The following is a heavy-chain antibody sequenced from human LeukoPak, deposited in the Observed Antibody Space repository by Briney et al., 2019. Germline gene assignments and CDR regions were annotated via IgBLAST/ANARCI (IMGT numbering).Heavy chain of an antibody. D-gene: IGHD3-10*01. V-gene: IGHV4-34*01. CDR2: INHSGST. CDR1: GGSFSGYY. J-gene: IGHJ5*02. Sequence: PSETLSLTCAVYGGSFSGYYWSWIRQPPGKGLEWIGEINHSGSTNYNPSLKSRVTISVDTSKNQFSLKLSSVTAADTAVYYCARGVAHLYMVRGVNNWFDPWGQGTLVTVSS. CDR3: ARGVAHLYMVRGVNNWFDP.